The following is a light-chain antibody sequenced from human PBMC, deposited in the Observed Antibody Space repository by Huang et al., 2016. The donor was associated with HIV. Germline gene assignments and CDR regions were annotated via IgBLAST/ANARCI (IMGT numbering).Light chain of an antibody. J-gene: IGKJ2*01. CDR2: RAS. Sequence: DVVLTQSPLSLPVTPGEPASISCRSSQSLLNSNGFNYLDWYLQRPGQSPQLLIYRASNRASGVPDRFSGSGSGTDFTLKISRVEPEDIGVYYCMQALQTPNTFGQGTKLQIK. CDR3: MQALQTPNT. V-gene: IGKV2-28*01. CDR1: QSLLNSNGFNY.